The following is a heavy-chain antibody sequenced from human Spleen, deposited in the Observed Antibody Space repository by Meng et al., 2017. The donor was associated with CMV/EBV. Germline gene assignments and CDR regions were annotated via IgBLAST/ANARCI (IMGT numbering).Heavy chain of an antibody. J-gene: IGHJ4*02. D-gene: IGHD1-26*01. CDR3: AKTPGRWETLDF. Sequence: GGSLRLSCVASGFIFRSYGLHWVRQAPGKGLEWVAFTQYDGDTKYYAESVRGRFTISRDNSKNTLYLQMNSLRAEDMAVYYCAKTPGRWETLDFWGQGTLVTVSS. CDR1: GFIFRSYG. V-gene: IGHV3-30*02. CDR2: TQYDGDTK.